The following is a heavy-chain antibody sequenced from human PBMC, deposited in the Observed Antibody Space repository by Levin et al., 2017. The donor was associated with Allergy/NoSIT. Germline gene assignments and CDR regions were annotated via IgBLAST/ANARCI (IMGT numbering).Heavy chain of an antibody. Sequence: GGSLRLSCAASEFSFSSYAMSWVRQAPGKGLEWVSSISGSGSRIYYADSVKGRFSISKDNSKNTLFLQLNSLTAADTAIYYCAKAKFDYGGIKGPLDYWGQGTLVAVSS. J-gene: IGHJ4*02. CDR1: EFSFSSYA. CDR3: AKAKFDYGGIKGPLDY. D-gene: IGHD4-23*01. CDR2: ISGSGSRI. V-gene: IGHV3-23*01.